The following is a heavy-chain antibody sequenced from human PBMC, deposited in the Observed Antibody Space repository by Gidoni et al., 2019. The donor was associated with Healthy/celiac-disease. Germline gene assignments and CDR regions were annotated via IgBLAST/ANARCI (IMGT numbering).Heavy chain of an antibody. Sequence: QVQLQQWGAGPLKPSETLSLTCAVYGGSFSGYYWCWIRQPPGKGLEWIGEINHSGSTNYNPSLKSQVTISVDTSKNQFSLKLSSVTAADTAVYYCARVVVVTKSPYAFDIWGQGTMVTVSS. CDR2: INHSGST. D-gene: IGHD3-22*01. V-gene: IGHV4-34*01. J-gene: IGHJ3*02. CDR3: ARVVVVTKSPYAFDI. CDR1: GGSFSGYY.